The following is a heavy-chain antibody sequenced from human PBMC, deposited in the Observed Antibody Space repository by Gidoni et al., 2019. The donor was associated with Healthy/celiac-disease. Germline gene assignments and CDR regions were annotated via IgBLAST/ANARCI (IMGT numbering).Heavy chain of an antibody. Sequence: EVQLVEYGGGVVRPGGSLRLSCAASGFTFDDYGMSWVRQAPGKGLEWVSGINWNGGSTGYADSVKGRFTISRDNAKNSLYLQMNSLRAEDTALYHCARDGYSGSYFWYFDLWGRGTLVTVSS. D-gene: IGHD1-26*01. CDR3: ARDGYSGSYFWYFDL. CDR1: GFTFDDYG. J-gene: IGHJ2*01. V-gene: IGHV3-20*01. CDR2: INWNGGST.